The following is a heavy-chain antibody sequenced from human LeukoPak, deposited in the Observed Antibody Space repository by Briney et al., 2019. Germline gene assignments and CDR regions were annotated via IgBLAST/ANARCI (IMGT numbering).Heavy chain of an antibody. V-gene: IGHV4-59*08. D-gene: IGHD5-18*01. Sequence: SETLSLTCTVSGGSISSYYWSWIRQPPGKGLEWIGYIYYSGSTNYNPSLKSRVTISVDTSKNQFSLKLSSVTAADTAVYYCAKSSYSIFDYWGQGTLVTVSS. CDR3: AKSSYSIFDY. J-gene: IGHJ4*02. CDR1: GGSISSYY. CDR2: IYYSGST.